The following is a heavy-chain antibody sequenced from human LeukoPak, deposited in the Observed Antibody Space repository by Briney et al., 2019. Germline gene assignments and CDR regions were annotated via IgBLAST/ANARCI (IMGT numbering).Heavy chain of an antibody. CDR3: ARHGYGYYDSSGYYTYYFDY. Sequence: SETLSLTCTVSGGSISSSSYYWGWIRQPPGKGLEWIGEINHSGSTNYNPSLKSRVTISVDTSKNQFSLKLSSVTAADTAVYYCARHGYGYYDSSGYYTYYFDYWGQGTLVTVSS. CDR1: GGSISSSSYY. V-gene: IGHV4-39*01. D-gene: IGHD3-22*01. J-gene: IGHJ4*02. CDR2: INHSGST.